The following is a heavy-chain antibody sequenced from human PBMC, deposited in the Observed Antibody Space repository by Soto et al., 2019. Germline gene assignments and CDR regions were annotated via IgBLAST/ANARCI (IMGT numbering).Heavy chain of an antibody. Sequence: QVQLVQSGAEVKKPGSSVKVSCKASGGAFSSSSINWVRQAPGQGLEWMGGIIPMFGRRNYAQKFQGRVTITADESTSTAHMEVTNLRSEDTAVYFCAECGGGYDTWGQGTLVTVSS. CDR3: AECGGGYDT. J-gene: IGHJ5*02. CDR1: GGAFSSSS. V-gene: IGHV1-69*01. CDR2: IIPMFGRR. D-gene: IGHD3-22*01.